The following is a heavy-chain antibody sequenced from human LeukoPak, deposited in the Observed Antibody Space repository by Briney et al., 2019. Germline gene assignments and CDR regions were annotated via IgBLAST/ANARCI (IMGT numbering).Heavy chain of an antibody. Sequence: GGSLRLSCTASGFTFSNYAMTWVRQAPGKGLEWLSVISGSGGSTYHADSVKGRFTISRDNSKNTLFLQMNSLRAEDTAVYYCTRGYSSGWLYFQYWGQGTLVTVSS. D-gene: IGHD6-19*01. CDR1: GFTFSNYA. CDR3: TRGYSSGWLYFQY. CDR2: ISGSGGST. V-gene: IGHV3-23*01. J-gene: IGHJ4*02.